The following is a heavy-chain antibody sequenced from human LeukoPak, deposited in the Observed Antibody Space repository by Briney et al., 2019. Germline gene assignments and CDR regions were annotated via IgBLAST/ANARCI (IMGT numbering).Heavy chain of an antibody. Sequence: PSETLSLTCTVSGGSIGRYYWSWIRQPAGKGLEWIGRIYTSGSTNYNPSLKSRVTISVDTSKNQFSLKLSSVTAADTAVYYCARESIAAAGTSLVYWGQGTLVTVSS. CDR2: IYTSGST. CDR3: ARESIAAAGTSLVY. J-gene: IGHJ4*02. V-gene: IGHV4-4*07. D-gene: IGHD6-13*01. CDR1: GGSIGRYY.